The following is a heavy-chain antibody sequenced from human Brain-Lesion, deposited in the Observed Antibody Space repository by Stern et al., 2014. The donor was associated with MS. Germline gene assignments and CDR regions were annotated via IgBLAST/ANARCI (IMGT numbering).Heavy chain of an antibody. J-gene: IGHJ6*02. CDR1: GYIFTGYY. Sequence: VQLVESGAVVKKPGASVKVSCKTSGYIFTGYYIHWVRQAPGQGLEWMGWINPNTGGTKYAQKVQGRVTMSRDTSISTAYVELSSLTSDDTAVYYCARDQRGITIFGVVTDYYYLGMDVWGQGTTVTVSS. D-gene: IGHD3-3*01. V-gene: IGHV1-2*02. CDR3: ARDQRGITIFGVVTDYYYLGMDV. CDR2: INPNTGGT.